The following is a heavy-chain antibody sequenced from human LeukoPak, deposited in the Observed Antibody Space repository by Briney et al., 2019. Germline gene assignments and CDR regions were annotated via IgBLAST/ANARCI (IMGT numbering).Heavy chain of an antibody. D-gene: IGHD2-15*01. CDR2: INHSGST. CDR3: ARGHLGYCSGGSCYSPYFQH. Sequence: PSETLSLTCAVYGGSFSGYYWSWIRQPPGKGLEWIGEINHSGSTNYNPSLKSRVTISVDASKNQFSLKLSSVTAADTAVYYCARGHLGYCSGGSCYSPYFQHWGQGTLVTVSS. J-gene: IGHJ1*01. V-gene: IGHV4-34*01. CDR1: GGSFSGYY.